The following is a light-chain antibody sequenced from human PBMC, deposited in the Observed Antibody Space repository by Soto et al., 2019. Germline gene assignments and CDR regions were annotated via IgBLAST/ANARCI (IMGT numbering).Light chain of an antibody. Sequence: DIQITQSPSSLSASVGDRVTITCRASQSISTYLNWYQQKPGKAPKVLIYAASSLQSGVPSRFSGSGSGTGFTLTISSLQPEDFATYSCQQSYSTPRGMHTFGQGTKLEIK. J-gene: IGKJ2*01. CDR2: AAS. V-gene: IGKV1-39*01. CDR3: QQSYSTPRGMHT. CDR1: QSISTY.